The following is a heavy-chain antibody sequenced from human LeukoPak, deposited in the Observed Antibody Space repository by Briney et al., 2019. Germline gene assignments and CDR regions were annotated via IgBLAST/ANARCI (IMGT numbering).Heavy chain of an antibody. Sequence: SVKVSCKASGGTFSSYAISWVRQAPGQGLERMGGIIPIFGTANYAQKFQGRVTITTDESTSTAYMELSSLRSEDTAVYYCARSYSSSWYSNNWFDPWGQGTLVTVSS. D-gene: IGHD6-13*01. J-gene: IGHJ5*02. CDR1: GGTFSSYA. CDR2: IIPIFGTA. V-gene: IGHV1-69*05. CDR3: ARSYSSSWYSNNWFDP.